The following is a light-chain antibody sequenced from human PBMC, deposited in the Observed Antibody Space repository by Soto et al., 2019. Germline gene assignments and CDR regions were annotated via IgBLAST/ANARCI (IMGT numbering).Light chain of an antibody. CDR3: CSYAGSFTFDV. J-gene: IGLJ2*01. Sequence: QSALTQPASVSGSPGQSITISCTGTSSDAGNYNLVSWYQQFPGKAPKLIIYEGSRRPSGVSNRFSGSKSGNTASLTISGLQAEDEADYYCCSYAGSFTFDVFGGGTKLTVL. V-gene: IGLV2-23*03. CDR1: SSDAGNYNL. CDR2: EGS.